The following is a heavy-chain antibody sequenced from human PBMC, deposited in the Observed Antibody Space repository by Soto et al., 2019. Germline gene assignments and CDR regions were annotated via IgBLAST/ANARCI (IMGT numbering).Heavy chain of an antibody. J-gene: IGHJ3*02. CDR3: ARGPPTYNDFSIGDGSDM. CDR1: GVHFSGLY. V-gene: IGHV4-34*01. D-gene: IGHD3-3*01. Sequence: SETQPLTCFIYGVHFSGLYWYLVRQPPGKGLEWIGEINHSGTTYYNAFLRSRIAMSGDTSKNLFPLILTSVTAADTVFYYVARGPPTYNDFSIGDGSDMWGQGTLVT. CDR2: INHSGTT.